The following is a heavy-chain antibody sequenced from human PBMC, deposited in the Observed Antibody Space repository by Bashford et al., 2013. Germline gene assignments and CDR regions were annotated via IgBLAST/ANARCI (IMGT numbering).Heavy chain of an antibody. V-gene: IGHV1-69*10. Sequence: VASVKVSCKASGGTFSSYAISWVRQAPGQGLEWMGGIIPILGIANYAQKFQGRVTITADKSTSTAYMELSSLRSEDTAVYYCAREGKDSSPNKYFDIWGQGTMVTVSS. CDR3: AREGKDSSPNKYFDI. D-gene: IGHD3-22*01. CDR1: GGTFSSYA. J-gene: IGHJ3*02. CDR2: IIPILGIA.